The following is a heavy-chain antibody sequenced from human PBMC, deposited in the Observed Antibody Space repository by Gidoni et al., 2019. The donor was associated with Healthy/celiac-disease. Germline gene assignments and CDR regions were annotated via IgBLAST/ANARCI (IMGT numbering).Heavy chain of an antibody. Sequence: QAQLVQSGAEVKKPAASVKVSGKASGYTFTSTGTSWVRQAPGQGLEWMGGSSAYNGNTNYAQTLQGRVTMTTDTSTTTAYMELRSLRSDDTAVYYCARGVGYCSSTSCAPRDYYYYMDVWGKGTTVTVSS. CDR1: GYTFTSTG. D-gene: IGHD2-2*01. V-gene: IGHV1-18*01. CDR2: SSAYNGNT. CDR3: ARGVGYCSSTSCAPRDYYYYMDV. J-gene: IGHJ6*03.